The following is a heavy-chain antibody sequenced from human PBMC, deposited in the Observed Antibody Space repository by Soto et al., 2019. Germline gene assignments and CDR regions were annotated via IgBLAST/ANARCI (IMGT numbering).Heavy chain of an antibody. D-gene: IGHD4-17*01. V-gene: IGHV1-24*01. CDR1: GGTFSSYA. Sequence: ASVKVSCKASGGTFSSYAISWVRQAPGKGLEWMGGFDPEDGESIYAQNFQGRVTMTEDTSTDTAYMELSSLRSEDTAVYYCATRATVGIYYYYGLDVWGQGTTVTVSS. J-gene: IGHJ6*02. CDR2: FDPEDGES. CDR3: ATRATVGIYYYYGLDV.